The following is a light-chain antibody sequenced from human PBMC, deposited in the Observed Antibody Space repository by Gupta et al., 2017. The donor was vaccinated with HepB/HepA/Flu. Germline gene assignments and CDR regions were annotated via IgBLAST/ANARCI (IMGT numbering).Light chain of an antibody. CDR1: NSNIGSNP. J-gene: IGLJ2*01. Sequence: QSVVTQPPSASGTPGQRVTISCSGTNSNIGSNPVNWLQHLPGTAPTLLIYMSKHRPSGVPDRFSGSESGSAASPAISSLQSEDEADYDYFSSDANANRGAFIFGGGTKLTVL. CDR2: MSK. V-gene: IGLV1-44*01. CDR3: FSSDANANRGAFI.